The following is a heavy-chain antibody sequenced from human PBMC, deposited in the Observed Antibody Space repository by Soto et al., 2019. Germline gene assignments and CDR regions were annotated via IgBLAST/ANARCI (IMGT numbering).Heavy chain of an antibody. CDR1: GFTFTSSA. V-gene: IGHV1-58*01. D-gene: IGHD3-16*01. Sequence: SVKVSCKASGFTFTSSAVQWVRQARGQRLEWIGWIVVGSGNTIYAQKFQERVTITRDMSTTTAYMELSSLRSEDTAVYYCAAVGGVRGYYNGMNVWGRGTTVTVSS. J-gene: IGHJ6*01. CDR2: IVVGSGNT. CDR3: AAVGGVRGYYNGMNV.